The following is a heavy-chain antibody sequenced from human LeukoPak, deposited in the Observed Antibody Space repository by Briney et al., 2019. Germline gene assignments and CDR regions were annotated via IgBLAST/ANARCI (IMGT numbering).Heavy chain of an antibody. CDR1: GFTFSSYG. CDR2: ISYDGSNK. J-gene: IGHJ4*02. V-gene: IGHV3-30*18. D-gene: IGHD4-17*01. Sequence: PGGSLRLSCAASGFTFSSYGMHWVRQAPGKGLEWEAVISYDGSNKYYADSVKGRFTISRDNSKNTLYLQMNSLRAEDTAVYYCAKDSLAWKTTGVDYWGQGTLVTVSS. CDR3: AKDSLAWKTTGVDY.